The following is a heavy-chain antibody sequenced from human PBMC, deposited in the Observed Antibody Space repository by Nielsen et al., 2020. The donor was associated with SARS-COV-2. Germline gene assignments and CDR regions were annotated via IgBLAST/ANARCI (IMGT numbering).Heavy chain of an antibody. V-gene: IGHV3-21*01. CDR1: AFTFSRFA. J-gene: IGHJ4*02. CDR3: TRGFYSQSDC. CDR2: ISGDSNYI. D-gene: IGHD2-15*01. Sequence: GESLKISCSASAFTFSRFAMHWVRQAPGKGLEWVASISGDSNYIFYSELVKGRFTMSRDNGKNSLYLQMNTLRSEDTALYYCTRGFYSQSDCWGQGTLVTVSS.